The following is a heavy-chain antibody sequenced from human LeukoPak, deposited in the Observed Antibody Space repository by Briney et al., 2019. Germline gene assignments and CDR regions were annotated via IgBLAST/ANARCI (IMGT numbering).Heavy chain of an antibody. D-gene: IGHD1-14*01. Sequence: SETLSLTCSVSGYSISSAYYWGWIRQPPGKGLEWIGTMYHSGSTNYNPSLKSRVTISVDTSKNQFSLKLRSVTAADTAVYYCARHEWGITNAFDIWGQGTMVTVSS. V-gene: IGHV4-38-2*02. CDR2: MYHSGST. CDR1: GYSISSAYY. J-gene: IGHJ3*02. CDR3: ARHEWGITNAFDI.